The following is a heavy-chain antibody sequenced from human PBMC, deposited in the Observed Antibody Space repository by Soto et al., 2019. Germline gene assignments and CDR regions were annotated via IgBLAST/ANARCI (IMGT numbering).Heavy chain of an antibody. V-gene: IGHV1-2*04. J-gene: IGHJ5*02. Sequence: ASVKVSCKASGYTFTGYYMHWVRQAPGQGLEWMGWINPNSGGTNYAQKFQGWVTMTRDTSISTAYMELSRLRSDDTAVYYCARDITSDRGVGIWFATWGQGILFTVSS. CDR2: INPNSGGT. CDR1: GYTFTGYY. CDR3: ARDITSDRGVGIWFAT. D-gene: IGHD3-10*01.